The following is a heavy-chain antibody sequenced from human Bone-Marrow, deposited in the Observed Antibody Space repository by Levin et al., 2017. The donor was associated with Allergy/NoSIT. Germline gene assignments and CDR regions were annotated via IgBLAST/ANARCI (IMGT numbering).Heavy chain of an antibody. D-gene: IGHD2-2*01. V-gene: IGHV3-15*01. CDR1: GFTFSNAW. CDR3: TTEDGSTKGTFDY. J-gene: IGHJ4*02. Sequence: AGGSLRLSCAASGFTFSNAWMSWVRQAPGKGLEWVGRIKSKTDGGTTDYAAPVKGRFTISRDDSKNTLYLQMNSLKTEDTAVYYCTTEDGSTKGTFDYWGQGTLVTVSS. CDR2: IKSKTDGGTT.